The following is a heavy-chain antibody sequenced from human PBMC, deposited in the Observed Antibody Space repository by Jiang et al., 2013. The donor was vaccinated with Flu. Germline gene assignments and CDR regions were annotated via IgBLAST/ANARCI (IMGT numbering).Heavy chain of an antibody. V-gene: IGHV1-18*01. CDR3: ARDIRGYSYGNFDY. CDR1: GYTFTSYG. Sequence: VKVSCKASGYTFTSYGISWVRQAPGQGLEWMGWISAYNGNTNYAQKLQGRVTMTTDTSTSTAYMELRSLRSDDTAVYYCARDIRGYSYGNFDYWGQGTLVAVSS. J-gene: IGHJ4*02. CDR2: ISAYNGNT. D-gene: IGHD5-18*01.